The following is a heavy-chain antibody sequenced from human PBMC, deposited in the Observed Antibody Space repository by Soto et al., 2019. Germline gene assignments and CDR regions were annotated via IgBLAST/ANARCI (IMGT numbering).Heavy chain of an antibody. V-gene: IGHV3-64*02. CDR2: ISNSGSST. CDR1: GFTFSTYG. D-gene: IGHD3-22*01. CDR3: ARVFSDNSGYYYDD. Sequence: GGSLRLSCAASGFTFSTYGMHWVRQAPGKGLEDVSAISNSGSSTYYADSVKGRFAISRDNSKNTLYLQMGSLSAEDTAVYYCARVFSDNSGYYYDDWGQGTLVTVSS. J-gene: IGHJ4*02.